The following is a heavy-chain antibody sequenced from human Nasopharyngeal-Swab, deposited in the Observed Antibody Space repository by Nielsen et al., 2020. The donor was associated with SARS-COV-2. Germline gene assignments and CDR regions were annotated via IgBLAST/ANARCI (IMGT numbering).Heavy chain of an antibody. D-gene: IGHD2-2*01. CDR1: GGTFSAYT. J-gene: IGHJ6*03. Sequence: SVKVSCKASGGTFSAYTINWVRHAPVQGHEWMGGLIPILGVANYAQKFQGRVTITADKSTSTAYMELSSLRSEDTAVYYCARGALLGYCSSTDCYHYMDVWGRGTTVTVSS. V-gene: IGHV1-69*10. CDR3: ARGALLGYCSSTDCYHYMDV. CDR2: LIPILGVA.